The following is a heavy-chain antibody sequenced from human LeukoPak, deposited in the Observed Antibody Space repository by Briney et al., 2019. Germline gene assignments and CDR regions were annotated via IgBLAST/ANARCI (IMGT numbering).Heavy chain of an antibody. D-gene: IGHD6-13*01. CDR2: INHSGST. CDR3: ARYSSSWLEYYFDY. Sequence: PLETLSLTCAVYGGSFSGYYRSWIRQPPGKGLEWIGEINHSGSTNYNPSLKSRVTISVDTSKNQFSLKLSSVTAADTAVYYCARYSSSWLEYYFDYWGQGTLVTVSS. V-gene: IGHV4-34*01. CDR1: GGSFSGYY. J-gene: IGHJ4*02.